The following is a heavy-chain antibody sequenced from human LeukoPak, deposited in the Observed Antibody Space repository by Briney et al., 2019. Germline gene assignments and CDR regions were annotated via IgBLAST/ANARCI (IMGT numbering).Heavy chain of an antibody. CDR3: ARVGINPGDYYYSGMDV. Sequence: SETLSLTCTVSGYSISSGYYWGWIRQSPGKGLEWIGSIYHAGSTFHNPSLKSRVTISVDKSKNQFSLNLTSVTAADTAVYYCARVGINPGDYYYSGMDVWGQGTTVTVS. V-gene: IGHV4-38-2*02. D-gene: IGHD1-14*01. CDR2: IYHAGST. J-gene: IGHJ6*02. CDR1: GYSISSGYY.